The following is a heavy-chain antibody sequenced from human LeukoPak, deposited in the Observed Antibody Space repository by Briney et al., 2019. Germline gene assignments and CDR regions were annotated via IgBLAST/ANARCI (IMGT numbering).Heavy chain of an antibody. CDR2: INPNSGGT. J-gene: IGHJ3*02. D-gene: IGHD1-7*01. V-gene: IGHV1-2*02. CDR1: GYTFTGYY. Sequence: ASVKVSCKASGYTFTGYYMHWVRQAPGQGLEWMGWINPNSGGTNYAQKFQGRVTMTRDTSISTAYMELSRLRSDDTAVYYCARDLTGTSGSDAFDIWGQGTMVTVSS. CDR3: ARDLTGTSGSDAFDI.